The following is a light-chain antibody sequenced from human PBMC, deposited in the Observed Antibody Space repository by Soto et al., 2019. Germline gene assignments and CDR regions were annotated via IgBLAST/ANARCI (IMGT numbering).Light chain of an antibody. CDR1: QSISVY. V-gene: IGKV1-39*01. Sequence: DIQMTQSPSSLSASVGDRVTITCRASQSISVYLNWYQQKPGKAPNLLIYAASTLQSGVPSRFSGSGTVTHFTLTISSLQPEDFATYYCQQSYKTIYTVGQGTKLEIK. CDR3: QQSYKTIYT. J-gene: IGKJ2*01. CDR2: AAS.